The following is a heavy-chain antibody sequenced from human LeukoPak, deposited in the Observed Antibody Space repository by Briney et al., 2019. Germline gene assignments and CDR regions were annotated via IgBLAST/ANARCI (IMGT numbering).Heavy chain of an antibody. V-gene: IGHV3-48*03. CDR3: ARGAGSRYFDWLLYYFDY. J-gene: IGHJ4*02. Sequence: GGSLRLSRAASGFTFSSYEMNWVRQAPGKGLEWVSYISSSGSTIYYADSVKGRFTISRDNAKNSLYLQMNSLRAEDTAVYYCARGAGSRYFDWLLYYFDYWGQGTLVTVSS. CDR1: GFTFSSYE. D-gene: IGHD3-9*01. CDR2: ISSSGSTI.